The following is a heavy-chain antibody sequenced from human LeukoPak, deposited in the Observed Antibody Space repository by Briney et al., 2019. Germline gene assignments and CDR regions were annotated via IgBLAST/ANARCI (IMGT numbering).Heavy chain of an antibody. CDR1: GFTFSSFG. CDR3: AKEGYYYDSSGYNYYYGMDV. D-gene: IGHD3-22*01. J-gene: IGHJ6*01. CDR2: ISYDGSNK. V-gene: IGHV3-30*18. Sequence: GGSLRLSCAVSGFTFSSFGMHWVRQARGKGLEWVVVISYDGSNKYYADSVKGRFTISRDNSKNTLYLQMNSLRAEDTAVYYCAKEGYYYDSSGYNYYYGMDVWGQGTTVTVSS.